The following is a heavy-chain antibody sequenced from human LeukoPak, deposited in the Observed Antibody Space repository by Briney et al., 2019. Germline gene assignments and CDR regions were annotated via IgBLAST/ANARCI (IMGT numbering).Heavy chain of an antibody. CDR3: ARDHHVYGSGSYSRAEYFQH. CDR2: INPNSGGT. V-gene: IGHV1-2*02. J-gene: IGHJ1*01. D-gene: IGHD3-10*01. CDR1: GYTFTGYY. Sequence: ASLRVSCKASGYTFTGYYMHWVRQAPGQGLEWVGCINPNSGGTNYAQTFQGRVTMTRDTSISTAYMQLNRLRSDDTAVYYCARDHHVYGSGSYSRAEYFQHWGKGTLVTASS.